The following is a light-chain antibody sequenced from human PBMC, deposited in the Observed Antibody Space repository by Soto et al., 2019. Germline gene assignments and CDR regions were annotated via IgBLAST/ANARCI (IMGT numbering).Light chain of an antibody. J-gene: IGKJ5*01. CDR2: DAS. V-gene: IGKV3-11*01. CDR1: QRIGDY. CDR3: QQRYVWPIT. Sequence: DIVLTQSPATLSLSPGERATLSCRASQRIGDYLAWYQQRPGQAPRLLIYDASNRAAGTPARFSGSGSGSDYTLTISSLQPDDFGVYYCQQRYVWPITFGQGTRLEIK.